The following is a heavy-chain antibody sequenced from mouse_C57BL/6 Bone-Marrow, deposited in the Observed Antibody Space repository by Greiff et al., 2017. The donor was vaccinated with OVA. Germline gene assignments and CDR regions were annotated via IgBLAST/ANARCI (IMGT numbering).Heavy chain of an antibody. J-gene: IGHJ4*01. D-gene: IGHD1-1*01. CDR1: GFTFSNYW. CDR3: TGPLYYYGSRDYAMDY. Sequence: EVQLVESGGGLVQPGGSMKLSCVASGFTFSNYWMNWVRQSPEKGLAWVAQIRLKSDNYATQYAESVKGRFTISRDDSKSSVYLQMNNLRAEDTVIYYCTGPLYYYGSRDYAMDYWGQGTSVTVSS. CDR2: IRLKSDNYAT. V-gene: IGHV6-3*01.